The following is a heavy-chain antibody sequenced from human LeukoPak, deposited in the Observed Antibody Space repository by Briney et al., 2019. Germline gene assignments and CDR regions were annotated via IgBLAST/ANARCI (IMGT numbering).Heavy chain of an antibody. Sequence: ASVKVSCKASGYTFTSYDINWVRQATGQGLEWMGWMNPNSGNTGYAQNFQGRVTITRDTSASTAYMEVDSLRSEDTAVYYCARSSSSWYWGSFDIWGQGTMVTVSS. CDR3: ARSSSSWYWGSFDI. J-gene: IGHJ3*02. V-gene: IGHV1-8*03. CDR2: MNPNSGNT. D-gene: IGHD6-13*01. CDR1: GYTFTSYD.